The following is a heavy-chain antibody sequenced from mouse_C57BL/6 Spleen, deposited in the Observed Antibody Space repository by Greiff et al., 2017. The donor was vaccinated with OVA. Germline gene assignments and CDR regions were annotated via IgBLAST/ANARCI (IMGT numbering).Heavy chain of an antibody. CDR3: ARGELAYYFDY. CDR2: ISYDGSN. V-gene: IGHV3-6*01. Sequence: ESGPGLVKPSQSLSLTCSVTGYSITSGYYWNWIRQFPGNKLEWMGYISYDGSNNYNPSLKNRISITRDTSKNQFFLKLNSVTTEDTATYYCARGELAYYFDYWGQGTTLTVSS. D-gene: IGHD4-1*01. J-gene: IGHJ2*01. CDR1: GYSITSGYY.